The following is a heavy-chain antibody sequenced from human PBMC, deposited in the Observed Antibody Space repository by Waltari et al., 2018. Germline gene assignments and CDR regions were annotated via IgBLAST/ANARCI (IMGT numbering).Heavy chain of an antibody. CDR1: GFTFSSYS. CDR3: ARDRIAVAGGAFDI. J-gene: IGHJ3*02. Sequence: EVQLVESGGGLVKPGGSLRLSCAASGFTFSSYSMNWVRRAPGKGLEWVSSISSSSSYIYYADSVKGRFTISRDNAKNSLYLQMNSLRAEDTAVYYCARDRIAVAGGAFDIWGQGTMVTVSS. D-gene: IGHD6-19*01. V-gene: IGHV3-21*01. CDR2: ISSSSSYI.